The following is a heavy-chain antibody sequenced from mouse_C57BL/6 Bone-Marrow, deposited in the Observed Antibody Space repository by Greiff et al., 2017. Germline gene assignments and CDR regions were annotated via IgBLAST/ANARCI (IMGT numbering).Heavy chain of an antibody. CDR3: ARKGDLLLRYSYAMDY. CDR1: GFSLTSYG. Sequence: QVQLKQSGPGLVQPSQSLSITCTVSGFSLTSYGVHWVRQSPGKGLEWLGVIWSGGSTDYNAAFISRLSISKDNSKSQVFFKMNSLQADDTAIYYCARKGDLLLRYSYAMDYWGQGTSVTVSS. CDR2: IWSGGST. J-gene: IGHJ4*01. D-gene: IGHD1-1*01. V-gene: IGHV2-2*01.